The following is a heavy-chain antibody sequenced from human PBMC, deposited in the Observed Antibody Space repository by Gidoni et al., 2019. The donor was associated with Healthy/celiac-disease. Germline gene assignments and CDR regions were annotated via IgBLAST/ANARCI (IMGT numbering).Heavy chain of an antibody. CDR2: ISSSSSYI. D-gene: IGHD3-16*02. J-gene: IGHJ4*02. V-gene: IGHV3-21*01. CDR3: AGRRYDYVWGSYRWAPDY. Sequence: EVQLVESGGGLVKPGGSLRLSCAASGFTFRSYSMNWVRQAPGQGLEWVSSISSSSSYIYYADSVKGRFTISRDNAKNSLYLQMNSLRAEDTAVYYCAGRRYDYVWGSYRWAPDYWGQGTLVTVSS. CDR1: GFTFRSYS.